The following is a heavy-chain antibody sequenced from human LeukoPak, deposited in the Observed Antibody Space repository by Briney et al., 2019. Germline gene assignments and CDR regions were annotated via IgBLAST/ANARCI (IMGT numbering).Heavy chain of an antibody. CDR2: INDSGRT. CDR1: GESFSGYY. Sequence: SETLSLTFAVYGESFSGYYWSWIGQPPGRGLEWIGEINDSGRTNNNPSLKRRVTLSPETSPNQFTLSMRTVTAADTALYYCAGGAVTVLVTMVRGVPTREVHMDVWGKGTTVTVSS. V-gene: IGHV4-34*01. CDR3: AGGAVTVLVTMVRGVPTREVHMDV. J-gene: IGHJ6*03. D-gene: IGHD3-10*01.